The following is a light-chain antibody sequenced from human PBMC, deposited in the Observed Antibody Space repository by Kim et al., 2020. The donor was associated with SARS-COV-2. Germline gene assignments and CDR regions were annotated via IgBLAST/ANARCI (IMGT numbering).Light chain of an antibody. CDR3: QKYDSAPWT. Sequence: AFVGDRVTITCRASQAISNSVAWFQQKPGRVPKLLIYGVSTLQSGVPSRFSGSGSGTDFTLTISSLQPEDVATYYCQKYDSAPWTFGQGTKVDIK. CDR1: QAISNS. J-gene: IGKJ1*01. V-gene: IGKV1-27*01. CDR2: GVS.